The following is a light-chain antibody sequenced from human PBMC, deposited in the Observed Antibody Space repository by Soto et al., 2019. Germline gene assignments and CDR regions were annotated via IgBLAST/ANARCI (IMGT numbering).Light chain of an antibody. Sequence: QSVLTQPPSASGTPGQRVTISCSGSSSNIGSNTVNWYQQLPGTAPKLLIYSNNQRPSGVPDRFSGSKSGTSAALAISGRQSEDGGDYYCAAWDDSLNGYVFGTGTKVTVL. CDR3: AAWDDSLNGYV. CDR2: SNN. V-gene: IGLV1-44*01. J-gene: IGLJ1*01. CDR1: SSNIGSNT.